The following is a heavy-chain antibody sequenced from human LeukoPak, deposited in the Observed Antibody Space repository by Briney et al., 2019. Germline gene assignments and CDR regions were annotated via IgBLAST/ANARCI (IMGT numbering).Heavy chain of an antibody. CDR1: GGSISSGSYY. CDR3: ARQPPNTASFDY. J-gene: IGHJ4*02. Sequence: SETLSLTCTVSGGSISSGSYYWSWIRQPAGKGLEWIGRIYTSGSTNYNPSLKSRVTISVDKSKNQFSLKLSSVTAADTAVYFCARQPPNTASFDYWGQGTLVTVSS. D-gene: IGHD2-21*02. CDR2: IYTSGST. V-gene: IGHV4-61*02.